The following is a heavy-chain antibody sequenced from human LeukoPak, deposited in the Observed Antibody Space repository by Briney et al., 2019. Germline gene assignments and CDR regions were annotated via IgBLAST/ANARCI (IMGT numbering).Heavy chain of an antibody. J-gene: IGHJ6*03. CDR3: AKDGSSHRGDYYYYMDV. Sequence: GGSLRLSCAASGFTFSSYAMHWVRQAPGKGLEWVSGISWNSGSIGYADSVKGRFTISRDNAKNSLYLQMNSLRAEDMALYYCAKDGSSHRGDYYYYMDVWGKGITVTVSS. D-gene: IGHD6-13*01. CDR2: ISWNSGSI. CDR1: GFTFSSYA. V-gene: IGHV3-9*03.